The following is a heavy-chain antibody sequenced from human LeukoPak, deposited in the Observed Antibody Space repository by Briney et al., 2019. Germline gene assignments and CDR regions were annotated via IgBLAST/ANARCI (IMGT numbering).Heavy chain of an antibody. J-gene: IGHJ4*02. D-gene: IGHD1-26*01. Sequence: SETLSLTCTVSGVSISSYYWSWIRQPPGKGLEWIGYIIDNGNTNYNPSLKSRVTISVDTSKNQFSLKLSSVTAADTAVYYCVRHGGSYSLDYWGQGTLVTASS. CDR3: VRHGGSYSLDY. V-gene: IGHV4-59*08. CDR2: IIDNGNT. CDR1: GVSISSYY.